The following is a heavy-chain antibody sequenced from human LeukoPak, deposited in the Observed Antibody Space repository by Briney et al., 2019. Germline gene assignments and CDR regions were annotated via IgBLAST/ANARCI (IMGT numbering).Heavy chain of an antibody. J-gene: IGHJ4*02. CDR2: ISSSSTTI. CDR3: ARNLYYYDSSGYYYY. CDR1: GFTFSSYS. Sequence: GGSLRLSCVASGFTFSSYSMNWVRQAPGKGLEWVSFISSSSTTIYYADPVKGRFTISRDNAKNSLYLQMNSLRAEDTAVYYCARNLYYYDSSGYYYYWGQGTLVTVSS. D-gene: IGHD3-22*01. V-gene: IGHV3-48*01.